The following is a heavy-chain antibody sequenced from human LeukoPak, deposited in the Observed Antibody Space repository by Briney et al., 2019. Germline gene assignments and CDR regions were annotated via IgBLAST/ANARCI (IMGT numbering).Heavy chain of an antibody. CDR3: ARDHNRAVAGYYYYYGMDV. CDR1: GFTFSSYA. J-gene: IGHJ6*02. D-gene: IGHD6-19*01. V-gene: IGHV3-30-3*01. CDR2: ISYDGSNK. Sequence: GGSLRLSCAASGFTFSSYAMHWVRQAPGKGLEWVAVISYDGSNKYYADSVKGRFTISRDNSKNTLYLQMNSLRAEDTAVYYCARDHNRAVAGYYYYYGMDVWGQGTTVTVSS.